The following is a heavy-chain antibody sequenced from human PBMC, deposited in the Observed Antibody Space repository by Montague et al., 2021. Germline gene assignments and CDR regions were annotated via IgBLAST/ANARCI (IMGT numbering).Heavy chain of an antibody. CDR3: ASRCYGDPQTDPEPANCVLDV. V-gene: IGHV4-39*01. CDR2: MFYRGNT. Sequence: SETLSLTCSVSGVSIGEKSFYWGWVRQAPRRGLEWIGHMFYRGNTYYNPSLQSRVSISVDTSKNQFSLTLTSVTASDTAVYYCASRCYGDPQTDPEPANCVLDVWGQGTSVTVSS. CDR1: GVSIGEKSFY. D-gene: IGHD3-16*01. J-gene: IGHJ6*02.